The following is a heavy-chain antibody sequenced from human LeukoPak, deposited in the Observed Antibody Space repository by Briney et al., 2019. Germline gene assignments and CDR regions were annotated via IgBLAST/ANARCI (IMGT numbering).Heavy chain of an antibody. CDR3: ARMADDFWSGYYT. CDR1: GGSISSSSYY. Sequence: PSETLSLTCTVSGGSISSSSYYWGWIRQPPGKGLEWIGSIYYSGSTYYNPSLKSRVTISVDTSKNQFSLKLSSVTAADTAVYYCARMADDFWSGYYTWGQGTLVTVSS. D-gene: IGHD3-3*01. V-gene: IGHV4-39*01. J-gene: IGHJ5*02. CDR2: IYYSGST.